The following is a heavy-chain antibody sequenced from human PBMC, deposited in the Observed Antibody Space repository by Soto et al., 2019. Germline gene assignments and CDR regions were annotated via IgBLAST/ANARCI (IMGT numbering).Heavy chain of an antibody. Sequence: QVQLVESGGGVVRPGRSLRLSCAASGFTFSSYGMHWVRQAPGKGLEWVAVIWYDGSNKYYADSVKGRFTISRDNSKNTLYLQMNSLRAEDTAVYYCAREIAAAGFYYYYYYMDVWGKGTTVTVSS. CDR2: IWYDGSNK. CDR3: AREIAAAGFYYYYYYMDV. CDR1: GFTFSSYG. V-gene: IGHV3-33*01. J-gene: IGHJ6*03. D-gene: IGHD6-13*01.